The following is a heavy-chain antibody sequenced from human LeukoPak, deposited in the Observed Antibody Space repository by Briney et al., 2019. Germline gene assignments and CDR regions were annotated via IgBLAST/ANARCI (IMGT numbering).Heavy chain of an antibody. CDR2: INDSGNT. D-gene: IGHD6-19*01. CDR1: SGSFNGYY. CDR3: ARRLVNDADSQVSDD. V-gene: IGHV4-34*01. Sequence: SETLSLTCAVYSGSFNGYYWSWIRQFPGKGLEWIGEINDSGNTNYNLSLKSRVTLSVDTSKNQFSLRLGSVTAADTAVYYCARRLVNDADSQVSDDWGQGILVTVSS. J-gene: IGHJ4*02.